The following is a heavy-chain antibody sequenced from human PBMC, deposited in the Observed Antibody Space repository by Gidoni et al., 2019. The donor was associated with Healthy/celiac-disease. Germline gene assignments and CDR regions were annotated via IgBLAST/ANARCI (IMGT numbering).Heavy chain of an antibody. V-gene: IGHV1-69*06. Sequence: QVQLVQSGAEVKKPGSSVKVSCKASGGTFSSYAISWGRQAPGQGLGWMGGIIPIFGTANYAQKFQGRVTITADKSTSTAYMELSSLRSEDTAVYYCASRYYGSGSYPYYYYYYGMDVWGQGTTVTVSS. CDR3: ASRYYGSGSYPYYYYYYGMDV. CDR2: IIPIFGTA. CDR1: GGTFSSYA. J-gene: IGHJ6*02. D-gene: IGHD3-10*01.